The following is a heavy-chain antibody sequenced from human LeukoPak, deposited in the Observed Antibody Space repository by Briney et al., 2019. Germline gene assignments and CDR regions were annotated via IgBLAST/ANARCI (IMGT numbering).Heavy chain of an antibody. CDR2: IRSSSRTR. V-gene: IGHV3-48*01. CDR3: ARDEAYSGTYTMT. CDR1: GLTFSSYS. J-gene: IGHJ5*02. D-gene: IGHD1-26*01. Sequence: GGSHTLSCAAYGLTFSSYSMKWARHAPGEWREWDSCIRSSSRTRSYAASVKGLFTISRDNAKNSLYLQMNSLRAEDTAVYYCARDEAYSGTYTMTWGQGTLVTVSS.